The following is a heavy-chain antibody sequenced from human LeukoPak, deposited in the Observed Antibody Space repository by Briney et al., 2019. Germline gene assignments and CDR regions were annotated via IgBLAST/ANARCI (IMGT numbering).Heavy chain of an antibody. V-gene: IGHV1-69*04. Sequence: SVKVSCKASGGTFSNFAISWVRQAPGQGLEWMGRIIPMLGISNYAQKFQGRVTITADKSTSTAYMELSSLRFDDTAVYYCARLMVGATSYWGQGTLVTVS. J-gene: IGHJ4*02. CDR1: GGTFSNFA. D-gene: IGHD1-26*01. CDR2: IIPMLGIS. CDR3: ARLMVGATSY.